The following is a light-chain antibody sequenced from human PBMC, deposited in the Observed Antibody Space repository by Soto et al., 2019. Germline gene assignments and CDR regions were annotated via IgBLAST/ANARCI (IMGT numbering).Light chain of an antibody. CDR1: QRITTY. Sequence: IQMTQSPSSLSASVGDRVTITCRASQRITTYLNWYQQKPGEAPKLLISTTGTLQRGVPSRFSGSGSGTDFTLTITAIRPEDLATYFCQQTYSTPYTFGQGTKLEIK. V-gene: IGKV1-39*01. CDR2: TTG. J-gene: IGKJ2*01. CDR3: QQTYSTPYT.